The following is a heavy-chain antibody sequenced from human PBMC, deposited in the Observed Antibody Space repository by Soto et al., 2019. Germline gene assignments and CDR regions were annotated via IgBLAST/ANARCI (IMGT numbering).Heavy chain of an antibody. D-gene: IGHD4-17*01. CDR2: TIPLLGIA. Sequence: QVQLVQSGAEVKKPGSSVKVSCKASGGTFSSYTISWVRQAPGQGLEWMGRTIPLLGIANYAQKFQGRVTNTADKSTSTAYMELSSLRSEDTAVYYCASSTVRNWCDPWGQGTLVTVSS. CDR3: ASSTVRNWCDP. CDR1: GGTFSSYT. V-gene: IGHV1-69*02. J-gene: IGHJ5*02.